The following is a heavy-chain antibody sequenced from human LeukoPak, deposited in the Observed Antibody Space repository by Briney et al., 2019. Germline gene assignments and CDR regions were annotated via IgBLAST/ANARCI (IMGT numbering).Heavy chain of an antibody. CDR2: ISSSGSTT. Sequence: SEGSLRLSCAASGFTFSTYRMNWVRQAPGKGLEWVSYISSSGSTTYYADSVKGRFTISRDNAKNSLYLQMNSLRAEDTAVYYCASLVDTAMGHYWGQGTLVTVSS. D-gene: IGHD5-18*01. V-gene: IGHV3-48*03. CDR1: GFTFSTYR. CDR3: ASLVDTAMGHY. J-gene: IGHJ4*02.